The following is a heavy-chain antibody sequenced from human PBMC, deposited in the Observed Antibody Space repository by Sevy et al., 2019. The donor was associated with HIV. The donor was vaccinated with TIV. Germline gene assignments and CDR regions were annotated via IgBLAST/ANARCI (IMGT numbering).Heavy chain of an antibody. CDR2: ISYDGSNK. CDR3: AKERGSSSWYYPGGYYYYYGMDV. J-gene: IGHJ6*02. CDR1: GFTFSSYG. V-gene: IGHV3-30*18. Sequence: GGSLRLSCAASGFTFSSYGMHWVRQAPGKGLEWVAVISYDGSNKYYADSVKGRFTISRDNSKNTLYLKMNSLRAEDTAVYYCAKERGSSSWYYPGGYYYYYGMDVWGQGTTVTVSS. D-gene: IGHD6-13*01.